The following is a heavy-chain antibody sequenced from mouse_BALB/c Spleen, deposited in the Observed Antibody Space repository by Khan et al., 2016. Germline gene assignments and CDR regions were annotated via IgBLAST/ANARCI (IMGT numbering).Heavy chain of an antibody. J-gene: IGHJ2*01. V-gene: IGHV3-2*02. Sequence: EVQLQESGPGLVKPSQSLSLTCTVTGYSITSDYAWNWIRQFPGNKLEWMGYISYSGSTSYNPSLNSRISLTRATSKNQFFLQLNSVTTEDTATYYCAPYGNYRYFDYWGQGTTLPVSS. CDR1: GYSITSDYA. D-gene: IGHD2-1*01. CDR3: APYGNYRYFDY. CDR2: ISYSGST.